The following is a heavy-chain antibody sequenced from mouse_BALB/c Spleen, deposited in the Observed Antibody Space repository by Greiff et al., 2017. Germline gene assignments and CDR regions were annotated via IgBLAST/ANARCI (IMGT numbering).Heavy chain of an antibody. Sequence: QVQLKESGPGLVQPSQSLSITCTVSGFSLTSYGVHWVRQSPGKGLEWLGVIWSGGSTDYNAAFISRLSISKDNSKSQVFFKMNSLQADDTAIYYCARKGYYGNAWFAYWGQGTLVTVSA. J-gene: IGHJ3*01. CDR3: ARKGYYGNAWFAY. CDR1: GFSLTSYG. V-gene: IGHV2-4-1*01. D-gene: IGHD2-1*01. CDR2: IWSGGST.